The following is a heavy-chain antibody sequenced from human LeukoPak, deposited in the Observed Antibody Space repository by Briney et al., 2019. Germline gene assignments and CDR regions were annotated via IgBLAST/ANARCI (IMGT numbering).Heavy chain of an antibody. CDR1: RFTFSNYA. V-gene: IGHV3-23*01. Sequence: GGSLRLSCAASRFTFSNYAMTWVRQAPGKGLEWVSTIGGSGYPTYYADSVKGRFTISRDNSKNTLYLQMNSLRAEDTAVYYCARRSEFGVLYYMDIWGKGTTVTVSS. CDR2: IGGSGYPT. D-gene: IGHD3-16*01. CDR3: ARRSEFGVLYYMDI. J-gene: IGHJ6*03.